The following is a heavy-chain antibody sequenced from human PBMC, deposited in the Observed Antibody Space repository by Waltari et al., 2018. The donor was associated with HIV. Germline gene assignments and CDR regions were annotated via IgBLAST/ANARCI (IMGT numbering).Heavy chain of an antibody. CDR2: ISSSSSTI. D-gene: IGHD5-12*01. Sequence: EVQLVESGGVVVQPGGSLRLSCAASGLTFRRYGMHWLRQAPGKGLEWVSYISSSSSTIYYADSVKGRFTISRDNAKNSLSLQMNSLRAEDTAVYYCAREGEMATDYWGQGTLVTVSS. CDR1: GLTFRRYG. CDR3: AREGEMATDY. V-gene: IGHV3-48*01. J-gene: IGHJ4*02.